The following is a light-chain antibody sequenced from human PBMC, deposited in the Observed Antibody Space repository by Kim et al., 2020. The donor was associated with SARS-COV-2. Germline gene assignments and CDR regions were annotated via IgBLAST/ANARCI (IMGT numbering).Light chain of an antibody. V-gene: IGLV3-1*01. CDR2: QDK. J-gene: IGLJ2*01. Sequence: VSVSPGQTAGITCSGDQLGDKYVCWYQQRPGQSPVLVIYQDKTRPSGIPERFSGSNSGNTATLTISGTQAMDEADYYCQAWDTTVVFGGGTQLTVL. CDR1: QLGDKY. CDR3: QAWDTTVV.